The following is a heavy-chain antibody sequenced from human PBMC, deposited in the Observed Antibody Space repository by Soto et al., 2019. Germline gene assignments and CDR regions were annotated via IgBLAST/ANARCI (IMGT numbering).Heavy chain of an antibody. CDR3: AKGNWYSSGWYLKNVDY. J-gene: IGHJ4*02. CDR2: ISYDGSNK. CDR1: GFTFSSYG. Sequence: QVQLVESGGGVVQPGRSLRLSCAASGFTFSSYGMHWVRQAPGKGLEWVAVISYDGSNKYYADSVKGRFTISRDNSKNTLYLQMNSLRAEDTAVYYCAKGNWYSSGWYLKNVDYWGQGTLVTVSS. V-gene: IGHV3-30*18. D-gene: IGHD6-19*01.